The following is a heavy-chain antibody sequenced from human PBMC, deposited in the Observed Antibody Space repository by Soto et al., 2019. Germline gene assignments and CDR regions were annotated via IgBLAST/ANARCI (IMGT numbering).Heavy chain of an antibody. CDR2: ISSSGSTI. V-gene: IGHV3-48*03. J-gene: IGHJ6*02. CDR1: GFTFSSYE. Sequence: GGSLRLSCAASGFTFSSYEMNWVRQAPGKGLEWVSYISSSGSTIYYADSVKGRFTIYRDNAKNSLYLQMNSLRAEDTAVYYCARDGIAAAYYYYYGMDVWGQGTTVNVSS. D-gene: IGHD6-13*01. CDR3: ARDGIAAAYYYYYGMDV.